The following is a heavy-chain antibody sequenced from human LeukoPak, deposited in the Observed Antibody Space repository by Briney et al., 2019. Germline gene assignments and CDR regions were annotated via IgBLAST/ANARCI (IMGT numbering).Heavy chain of an antibody. CDR2: IYYSGRT. CDR3: ARWSGSHPVLN. Sequence: KPSETLSLTCTVSGGSISSYYWSWIRQPPGKGLEWIGYIYYSGRTNYNPSLKSRVTISVDTSKNQFSLKLSSVTAADTAVYFCARWSGSHPVLNWGQGTLVTVSS. V-gene: IGHV4-59*01. CDR1: GGSISSYY. D-gene: IGHD1-26*01. J-gene: IGHJ4*02.